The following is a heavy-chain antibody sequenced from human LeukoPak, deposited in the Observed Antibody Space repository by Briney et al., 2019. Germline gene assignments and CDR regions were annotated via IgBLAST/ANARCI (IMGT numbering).Heavy chain of an antibody. J-gene: IGHJ4*01. Sequence: GGSLRLSCAASGFTFSSYAMNWVRQAPGKGLEWVSGMSSGGGYTYYADSVKGRFTISRDNSKNTLYLQMNSLRAEDTAVYYCAKDRGPNYYDSSGHDYWGQGTLVTVSS. CDR1: GFTFSSYA. D-gene: IGHD3-22*01. CDR3: AKDRGPNYYDSSGHDY. V-gene: IGHV3-23*01. CDR2: MSSGGGYT.